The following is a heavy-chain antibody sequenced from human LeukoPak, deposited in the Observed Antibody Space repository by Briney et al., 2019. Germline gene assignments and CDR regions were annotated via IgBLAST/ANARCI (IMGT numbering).Heavy chain of an antibody. CDR1: GFSFSSYD. J-gene: IGHJ4*02. CDR3: AKKRRPVAGIDLFDY. Sequence: GGSLRLSCVASGFSFSSYDMSWVRQSPGKGLEWVSAFSGGASRTYYADSVKGRFTISRDNSKNTLYLQMNSLRVEDTAVYYCAKKRRPVAGIDLFDYWGQGTLVTVSS. CDR2: FSGGASRT. V-gene: IGHV3-23*01. D-gene: IGHD6-19*01.